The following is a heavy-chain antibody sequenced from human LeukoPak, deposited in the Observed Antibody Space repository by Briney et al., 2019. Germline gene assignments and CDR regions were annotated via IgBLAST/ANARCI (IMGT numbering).Heavy chain of an antibody. CDR2: ISYDGSNK. CDR3: AKLKQWLVLN. D-gene: IGHD6-19*01. J-gene: IGHJ4*02. V-gene: IGHV3-30*18. CDR1: GFTFSSYG. Sequence: PGGSLRLSCAASGFTFSSYGMHWVRQAPGKGLEWVAVISYDGSNKYYADSVKGRFTISRDNSKNTLYLQMNSLRAEDTAVYYCAKLKQWLVLNWGQGTLVTVSS.